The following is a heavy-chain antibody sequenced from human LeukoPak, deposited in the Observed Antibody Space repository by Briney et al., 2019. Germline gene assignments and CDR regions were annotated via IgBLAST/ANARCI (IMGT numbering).Heavy chain of an antibody. CDR1: GFTFSDYY. J-gene: IGHJ4*02. CDR3: ARVGSGSYSKYYFDY. D-gene: IGHD3-10*01. CDR2: ISSSSSYT. V-gene: IGHV3-11*05. Sequence: GGSLRLSCAASGFTFSDYYMSWIRQAPGKGLEWVSYISSSSSYTNYADSVKGRFTISRDNAKNSLYLQMNSLRAEDTAVYYCARVGSGSYSKYYFDYCGQGTLVTVSS.